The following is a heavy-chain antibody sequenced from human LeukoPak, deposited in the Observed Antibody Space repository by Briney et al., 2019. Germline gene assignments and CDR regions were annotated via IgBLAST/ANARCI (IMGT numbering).Heavy chain of an antibody. V-gene: IGHV1-2*02. J-gene: IGHJ4*02. CDR3: ARRHYDSGSYDH. CDR1: GYTFTGYY. D-gene: IGHD3-10*01. Sequence: ASVKVSCKASGYTFTGYYMHWVRQAPGQGLEWMGWINPNSGSTNYAQKFQGRVTMTRDTSISTAYMELSRLRSDDTAVYYCARRHYDSGSYDHWGQGTLVTVSS. CDR2: INPNSGST.